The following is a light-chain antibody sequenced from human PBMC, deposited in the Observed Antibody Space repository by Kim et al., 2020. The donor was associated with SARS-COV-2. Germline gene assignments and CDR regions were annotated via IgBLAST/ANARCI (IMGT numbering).Light chain of an antibody. CDR3: QQHGTSPWT. J-gene: IGKJ1*01. Sequence: EIVLTQSPGTLSLSPGERATLSCRASQSVSSSYLAWYQQKPGQAPRLLIYGAYNRDTAIPERFTGSGSGTDFTLTISRLEPEDFAVYYCQQHGTSPWTFGQGTKVDIK. CDR2: GAY. CDR1: QSVSSSY. V-gene: IGKV3-20*01.